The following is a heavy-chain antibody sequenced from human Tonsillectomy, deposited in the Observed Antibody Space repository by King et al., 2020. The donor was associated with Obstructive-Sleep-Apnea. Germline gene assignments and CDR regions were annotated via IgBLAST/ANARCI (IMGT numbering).Heavy chain of an antibody. CDR2: IFSNDEK. CDR1: GFSLSNARMG. V-gene: IGHV2-26*01. Sequence: TLKESGPVLVKPTETLTLTCTVSGFSLSNARMGVSWIRQPPGKALEWLAHIFSNDEKSYSTSLKSRPTISKDTSKSQVVLTMTNMDPVDTATYYCAQRRGTYSSSSVWFDPWGQGTLVTVSS. J-gene: IGHJ5*02. D-gene: IGHD6-6*01. CDR3: AQRRGTYSSSSVWFDP.